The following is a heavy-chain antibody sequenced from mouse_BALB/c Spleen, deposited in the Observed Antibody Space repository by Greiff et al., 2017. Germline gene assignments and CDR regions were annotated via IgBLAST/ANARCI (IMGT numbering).Heavy chain of an antibody. D-gene: IGHD2-1*01. Sequence: VKVVESGPGLVAPSQSLSITCTVSGFSLTSYGVHWVRQPPGKGLEWLGVIWAGGSTNYNSALMSRLSISKDNSKSQVFLKMNSLQTDDTAMYYCARDYGNSYAMDYWGQGTSVTVSS. V-gene: IGHV2-9*02. J-gene: IGHJ4*01. CDR1: GFSLTSYG. CDR2: IWAGGST. CDR3: ARDYGNSYAMDY.